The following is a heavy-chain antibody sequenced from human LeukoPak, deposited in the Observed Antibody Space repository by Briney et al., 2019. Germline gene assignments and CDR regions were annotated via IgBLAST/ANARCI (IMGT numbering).Heavy chain of an antibody. CDR1: GGSFSGYY. V-gene: IGHV4-34*01. Sequence: ASETLSLTCAVYGGSFSGYYWSWIRQPPGKGLDWIGEINHSGSTNYNPSLKSRVTISVDTSKNQFSLKLSSVTAADTAVYYCNGYCSSTSCYGGGYWGQGTLVTVSS. J-gene: IGHJ4*02. CDR3: NGYCSSTSCYGGGY. D-gene: IGHD2-2*03. CDR2: INHSGST.